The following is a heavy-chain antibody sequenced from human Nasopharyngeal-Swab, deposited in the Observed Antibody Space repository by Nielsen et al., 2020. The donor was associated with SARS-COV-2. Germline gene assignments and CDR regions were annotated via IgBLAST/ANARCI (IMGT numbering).Heavy chain of an antibody. V-gene: IGHV3-30-3*01. CDR1: GFTFSTYA. D-gene: IGHD2-2*02. CDR2: ISSDGINK. CDR3: ARGDCSRVSCYRFEY. Sequence: GSLRLSCTASGFTFSTYAMYWVRQAPGKGLEWVAVISSDGINKDYADSVKGRFNVSRDNSKNTLFLQMSSLRAEDTAVYYCARGDCSRVSCYRFEYWGQGTLLTVSS. J-gene: IGHJ4*02.